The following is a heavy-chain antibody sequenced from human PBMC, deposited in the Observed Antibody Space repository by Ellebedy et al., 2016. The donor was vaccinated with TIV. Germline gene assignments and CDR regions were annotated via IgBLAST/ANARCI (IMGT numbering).Heavy chain of an antibody. CDR1: GFSFSSSW. V-gene: IGHV3-7*03. J-gene: IGHJ4*02. Sequence: PGGSLRLSCAASGFSFSSSWMSWVRQAPGKGLEWVANINQDGSETYYVDSVKGRVTISRDNAKNSLFLQMNSLRAKDTAVYYCARDFDCWGQGTLVTVSS. CDR3: ARDFDC. CDR2: INQDGSET.